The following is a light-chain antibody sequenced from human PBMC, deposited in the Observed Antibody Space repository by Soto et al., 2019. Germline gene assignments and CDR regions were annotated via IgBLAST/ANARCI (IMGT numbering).Light chain of an antibody. CDR3: SSYTSSSTLYVV. J-gene: IGLJ2*01. CDR1: SSDVGGYNY. Sequence: QSALTQPASVSGSPGQSITISCTGTSSDVGGYNYVSWYQQHPVKAPKLMIYDVSNRLSGVSNRFSGSKSGNTASLTISGLQAEDDADYCCSSYTSSSTLYVVFGGGTKLTVL. CDR2: DVS. V-gene: IGLV2-14*01.